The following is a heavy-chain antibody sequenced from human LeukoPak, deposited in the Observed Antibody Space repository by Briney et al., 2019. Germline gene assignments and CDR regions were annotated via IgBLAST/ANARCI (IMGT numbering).Heavy chain of an antibody. J-gene: IGHJ6*03. D-gene: IGHD2-2*01. CDR2: ISGSGSTI. Sequence: GGSLRLSCAASGFTFSDYYMSWIRQAPGKGLEWVSYISGSGSTIYYADSVKGRFTISRDNAKNSLYLQMNGLRAEDTAVYYCARDVCSSTSCHRYYYYMDVWGKGTTVTVSS. V-gene: IGHV3-11*04. CDR1: GFTFSDYY. CDR3: ARDVCSSTSCHRYYYYMDV.